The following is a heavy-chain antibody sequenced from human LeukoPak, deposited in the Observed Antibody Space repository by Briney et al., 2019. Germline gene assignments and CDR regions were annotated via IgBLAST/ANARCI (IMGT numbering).Heavy chain of an antibody. CDR2: VHPDTGYA. CDR1: GYPFTTYE. Sequence: GASVKVSCKTSGYPFTTYEINWVRQAAGQGLEWMGWVHPDTGYADYAQKFQGRVTMTSDTSISTAYMELSSLRSDDTAVYYCARGFRDGYTGSEWGQGTLVTVSS. D-gene: IGHD5-24*01. J-gene: IGHJ4*02. CDR3: ARGFRDGYTGSE. V-gene: IGHV1-8*01.